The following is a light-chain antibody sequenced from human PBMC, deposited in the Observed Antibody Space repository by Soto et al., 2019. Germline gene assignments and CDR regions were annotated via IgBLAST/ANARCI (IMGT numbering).Light chain of an antibody. CDR3: QQYNSCSALT. V-gene: IGKV1-5*01. Sequence: DVQMTQSPSTLSASVGDRVTMTCRASQSISSWLAWYQQKPGKAPKLLIYDASSLESGVPSRFSGSGSGTEFTLTISSLQPDDFATYYCQQYNSCSALTFGGGTKVDI. CDR1: QSISSW. J-gene: IGKJ4*01. CDR2: DAS.